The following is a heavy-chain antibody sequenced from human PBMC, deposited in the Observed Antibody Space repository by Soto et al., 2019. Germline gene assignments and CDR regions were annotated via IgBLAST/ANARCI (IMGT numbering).Heavy chain of an antibody. Sequence: EGQMLESGGGLVQPGGSLRLSCATSGFTFHSYAMSWVRQAPGKGLEWVSGISATGGSAWISVTSGTGGSTFYADTVRGRFTISRDESKSTLYLQMNNVSAEDTAVYYCARCSQGGYNYFDSWGQGTLVTVSS. CDR2: ISATGGSAWISVTSGTGGST. CDR1: GFTFHSYA. CDR3: ARCSQGGYNYFDS. J-gene: IGHJ4*02. V-gene: IGHV3-23*01. D-gene: IGHD1-26*01.